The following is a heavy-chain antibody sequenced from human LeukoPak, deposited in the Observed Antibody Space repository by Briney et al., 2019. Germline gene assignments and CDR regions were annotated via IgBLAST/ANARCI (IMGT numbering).Heavy chain of an antibody. J-gene: IGHJ6*03. Sequence: SETLSLTCAVYGGSFSGYYWSWIRQPPGKGLEWIGESNHSGSTNYNPSLKSRVTISVDTSKNQFSLKLSSVTAADTAVYYCARGPSSSGRFYYYYMDVWGKGTTVTVSS. CDR3: ARGPSSSGRFYYYYMDV. D-gene: IGHD6-13*01. CDR1: GGSFSGYY. CDR2: SNHSGST. V-gene: IGHV4-34*01.